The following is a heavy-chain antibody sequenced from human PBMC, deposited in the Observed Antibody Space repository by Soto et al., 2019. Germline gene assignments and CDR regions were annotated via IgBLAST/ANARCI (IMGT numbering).Heavy chain of an antibody. CDR2: ISWDGGST. J-gene: IGHJ4*02. D-gene: IGHD6-13*01. CDR3: AKDLGEEAAAGTIDY. CDR1: GFTFDDYT. V-gene: IGHV3-43*01. Sequence: EVQLVESGGVVVQPGGSLRLSCAASGFTFDDYTMHWVRQAPGKGLEWVSLISWDGGSTYYADSVKGRFTISRDNSKNSLYLQMNSLRTEDTALYYCAKDLGEEAAAGTIDYWGQGTLVTVSS.